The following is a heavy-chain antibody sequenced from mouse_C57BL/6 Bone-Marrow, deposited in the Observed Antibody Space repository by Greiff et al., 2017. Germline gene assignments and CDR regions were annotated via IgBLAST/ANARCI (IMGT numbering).Heavy chain of an antibody. CDR1: GFTFSDYY. J-gene: IGHJ2*01. CDR2: ISNGGGST. CDR3: ARRGFGDGRVDY. V-gene: IGHV5-12*01. Sequence: EVQGVESGGGLVQPGGSLKLSCAASGFTFSDYYMYWVRQTPEKRLEWVAYISNGGGSTYYPDTVKGRFTISRDNAKNTLYLQMSRLKSEDTAMYYCARRGFGDGRVDYWGQGTTLTVSS.